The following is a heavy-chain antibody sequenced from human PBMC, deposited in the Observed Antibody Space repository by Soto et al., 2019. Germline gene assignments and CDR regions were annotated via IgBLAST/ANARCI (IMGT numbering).Heavy chain of an antibody. CDR3: ARVPDDYGDYGYY. CDR1: GGTLSNYA. D-gene: IGHD4-17*01. V-gene: IGHV1-69*06. J-gene: IGHJ4*02. CDR2: IIPIFVTP. Sequence: QVQLVQSGAEVKKPGSSVKVSCKASGGTLSNYAISWVRQAPGQGLEWMGGIIPIFVTPNYAQKFQGRVAIIEDKSTSTAYMELSSLRSDDTAVDYCARVPDDYGDYGYYWGQGTLVTVSS.